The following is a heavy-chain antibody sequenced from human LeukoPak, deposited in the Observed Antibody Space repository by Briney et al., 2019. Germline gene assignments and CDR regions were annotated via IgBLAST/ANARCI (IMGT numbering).Heavy chain of an antibody. CDR1: GFTFSSYA. J-gene: IGHJ4*02. V-gene: IGHV3-23*01. CDR3: AKQPHYYGSGSYFDY. Sequence: GGPLRLSCAASGFTFSSYAMSWVGQAPGKGLEWVSAISGSGGSTYYADSVKGRFTISRDNSKNTLYLQMNSLRAEDTAVYYCAKQPHYYGSGSYFDYWGQGTLVTVSS. CDR2: ISGSGGST. D-gene: IGHD3-10*01.